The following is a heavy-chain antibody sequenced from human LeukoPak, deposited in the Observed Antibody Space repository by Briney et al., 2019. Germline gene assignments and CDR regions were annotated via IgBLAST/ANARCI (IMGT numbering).Heavy chain of an antibody. CDR3: VRDRELTY. D-gene: IGHD1-26*01. CDR1: GGSISIYY. CDR2: IYNSGST. J-gene: IGHJ4*02. Sequence: SETLSLTCTVSGGSISIYYWSWIRQPPGKGLEWIGYIYNSGSTIYNPSLKSRGTISEDTSKNQFSLKLTSVTAADTAVYYCVRDRELTYWGQGTLVTVSS. V-gene: IGHV4-59*01.